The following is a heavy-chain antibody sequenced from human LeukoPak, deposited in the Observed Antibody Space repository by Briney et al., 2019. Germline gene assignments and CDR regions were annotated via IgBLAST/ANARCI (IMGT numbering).Heavy chain of an antibody. CDR2: IYYSGST. CDR1: GGSISSGDYY. CDR3: ASYYDILTGYRFGY. D-gene: IGHD3-9*01. V-gene: IGHV4-30-4*01. Sequence: PSQTLSLTSTVSGGSISSGDYYWSWIRQPPGKGLEWIGYIYYSGSTYYNPSLKSRVTISVDRSKNQFSLKLSSVTAADTAVYYCASYYDILTGYRFGYWGQGTLVTVSS. J-gene: IGHJ4*02.